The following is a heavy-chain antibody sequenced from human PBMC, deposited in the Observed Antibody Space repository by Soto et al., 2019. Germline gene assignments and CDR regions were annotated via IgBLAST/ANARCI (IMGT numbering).Heavy chain of an antibody. CDR1: GFTFSSFA. J-gene: IGHJ4*02. CDR2: ISYDGNSR. V-gene: IGHV3-30*18. CDR3: AKFVEQWLVREPVYY. Sequence: PGGSLRLSCAASGFTFSSFAIHWVRQTPGRGLEWVAVISYDGNSRYYADSVKGRFTISRDNSKNTLYLQMNSLRAEDTAVYYCAKFVEQWLVREPVYYWGQGTLVTVSS. D-gene: IGHD6-19*01.